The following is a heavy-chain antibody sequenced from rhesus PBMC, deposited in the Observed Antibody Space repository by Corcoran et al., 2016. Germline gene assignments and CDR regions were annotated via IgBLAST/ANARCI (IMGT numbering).Heavy chain of an antibody. CDR3: ASYIEVVFDY. CDR2: ISYYGSKK. V-gene: IGHV3-54*02. CDR1: GFTFSSYG. J-gene: IGHJ4*01. D-gene: IGHD3-16*01. Sequence: EVQLVESGGGLVQPGGSLRLSCAASGFTFSSYGMHWVRQAPGKGQEWVAVISYYGSKKYYADSVKYRFTISSDNSKNKLYLQRNKLKLEDTAVDYGASYIEVVFDYWGQGVLVTVSS.